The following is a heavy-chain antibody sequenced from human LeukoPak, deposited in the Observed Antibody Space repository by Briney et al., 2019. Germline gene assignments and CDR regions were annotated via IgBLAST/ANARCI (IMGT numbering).Heavy chain of an antibody. D-gene: IGHD4-11*01. J-gene: IGHJ3*02. CDR1: GFTFSSYS. CDR2: ISSSSSYI. CDR3: QAEKDYSNENDAFDI. V-gene: IGHV3-21*01. Sequence: GGSLRLSCAASGFTFSSYSMNWVRQAPGKGLEWVSSISSSSSYIYYADSVKGRFTISRDNAENSLYLQMNSLRAENTAVYYCQAEKDYSNENDAFDIWGQGTMVTVSS.